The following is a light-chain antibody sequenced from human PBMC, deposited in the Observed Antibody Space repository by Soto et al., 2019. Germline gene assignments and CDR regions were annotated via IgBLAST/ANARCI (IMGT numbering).Light chain of an antibody. V-gene: IGKV1-33*01. J-gene: IGKJ4*01. Sequence: DIQMTQSPSSLSASVGDRITITCQASQDIRNYLNWFQQKPGKAPQLLIFDASNLEPGVPSSFSVIRCGTEFTLTISRLQPEDFATYDCRQYANLPLYFGGGAKVEIK. CDR3: RQYANLPLY. CDR1: QDIRNY. CDR2: DAS.